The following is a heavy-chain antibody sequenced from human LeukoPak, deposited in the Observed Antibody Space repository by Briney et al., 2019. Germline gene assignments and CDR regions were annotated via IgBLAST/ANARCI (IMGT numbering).Heavy chain of an antibody. Sequence: GGSLRLSCAASGFTFSSNAMNWVRQAPGKGLEWVSGISGSGGSTYSADSVKGRFTISRDNSKKTVYLQMNSLRAEDTAVYYCAKDRGLVGSTPSNFDYWGQGTLVTVSS. CDR2: ISGSGGST. CDR1: GFTFSSNA. D-gene: IGHD1-26*01. V-gene: IGHV3-23*01. J-gene: IGHJ4*02. CDR3: AKDRGLVGSTPSNFDY.